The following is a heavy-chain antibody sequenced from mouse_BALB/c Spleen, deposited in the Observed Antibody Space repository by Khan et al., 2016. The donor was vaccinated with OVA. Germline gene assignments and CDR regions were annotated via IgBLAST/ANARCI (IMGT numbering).Heavy chain of an antibody. D-gene: IGHD2-14*01. Sequence: QVQLKQSGAELAGPGASVRMSCKASGYTFTSNTMHWIKQRPGQGLEWIGYINPRSGYTNYNQNFKDKATLTADKSSSTAYMQLSSLTSEDSAVYYCARRTTGYTMDSWGQGTSVTVSS. V-gene: IGHV1-4*01. CDR1: GYTFTSNT. J-gene: IGHJ4*01. CDR2: INPRSGYT. CDR3: ARRTTGYTMDS.